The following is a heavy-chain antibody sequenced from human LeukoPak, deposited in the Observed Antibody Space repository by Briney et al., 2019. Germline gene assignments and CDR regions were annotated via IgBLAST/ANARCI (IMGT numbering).Heavy chain of an antibody. CDR3: ARRAGVVGATDY. CDR1: GGSISSGGYY. J-gene: IGHJ4*02. D-gene: IGHD1-26*01. CDR2: INHSGST. Sequence: SETLSLTCTVSGGSISSGGYYWSWIRQPPGKGLEWIGEINHSGSTNYNPSLKSRVTISVDTSKNQFSLKLSSVTAADTAVYYCARRAGVVGATDYWGQGTLVTVSS. V-gene: IGHV4-39*07.